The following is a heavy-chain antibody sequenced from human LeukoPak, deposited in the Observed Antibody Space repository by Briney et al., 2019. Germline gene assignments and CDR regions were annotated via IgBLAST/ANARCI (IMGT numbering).Heavy chain of an antibody. CDR3: ARLGSYYGFADY. Sequence: SQTLSLTCTVSGGSISSGGYYWSWIRQHPGKGLEWIGYIYYSGSTYYNPSLKSRVTISVDTSKNQFSLKLSSVTAADTAVYYCARLGSYYGFADYWGQGTLVTVSS. J-gene: IGHJ4*02. CDR1: GGSISSGGYY. CDR2: IYYSGST. D-gene: IGHD3-10*01. V-gene: IGHV4-31*03.